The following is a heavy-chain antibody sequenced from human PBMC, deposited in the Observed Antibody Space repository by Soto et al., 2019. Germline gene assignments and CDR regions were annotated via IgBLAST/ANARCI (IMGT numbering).Heavy chain of an antibody. CDR2: IYYSGST. CDR3: ARAYYGDYRMFDP. CDR1: GGSISSYY. D-gene: IGHD4-17*01. V-gene: IGHV4-59*01. Sequence: SETLSLTCTVSGGSISSYYWSWIRQPPGKGLEWIGYIYYSGSTNYNPSLKSRVTISVDTSKNQFSLKLSSLTAADTAVYYCARAYYGDYRMFDPWGQGTLVTVSS. J-gene: IGHJ5*02.